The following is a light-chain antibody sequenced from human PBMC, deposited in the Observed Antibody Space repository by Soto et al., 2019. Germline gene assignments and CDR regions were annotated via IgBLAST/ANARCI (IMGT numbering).Light chain of an antibody. Sequence: QSVLTQPASVSGSPGQSITISCTGTSSDVGSYNLVSWYQQHPGKAPKLMIYEGSKRPSGVSNRFSGSKSGNTASLTISGLQAEDEADYYCCSYAGSSTFAVFGTVTKLTV. CDR1: SSDVGSYNL. CDR3: CSYAGSSTFAV. J-gene: IGLJ1*01. V-gene: IGLV2-23*03. CDR2: EGS.